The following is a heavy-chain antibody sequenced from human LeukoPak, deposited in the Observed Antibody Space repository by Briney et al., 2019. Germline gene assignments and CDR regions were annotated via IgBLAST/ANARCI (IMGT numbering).Heavy chain of an antibody. CDR2: IYYSGST. J-gene: IGHJ4*02. Sequence: SETLSLTCTVSGGSISSYYWSWIRQPPGKGLEWIGYIYYSGSTNYNPSLKSRVTISVDTSKNQFSLKLSSVTAADTAVYYCAAASFGYCSGGSCFDYWGQGTLVTVSS. D-gene: IGHD2-15*01. CDR3: AAASFGYCSGGSCFDY. CDR1: GGSISSYY. V-gene: IGHV4-59*01.